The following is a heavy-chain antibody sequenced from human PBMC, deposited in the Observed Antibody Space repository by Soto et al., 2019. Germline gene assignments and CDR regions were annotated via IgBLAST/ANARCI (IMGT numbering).Heavy chain of an antibody. CDR1: GYSFTSYW. Sequence: PGESLKISCKGSGYSFTSYWIGWVRQMPGKGLGWMGIIYPGDSDTRYSPSFQGQVTISADKSISTAYLQWSSLKASDTAMYYCARSSGLYYYDSSGYYYYYYGMDVWGQGTTVTVSS. V-gene: IGHV5-51*01. J-gene: IGHJ6*02. CDR3: ARSSGLYYYDSSGYYYYYYGMDV. CDR2: IYPGDSDT. D-gene: IGHD3-22*01.